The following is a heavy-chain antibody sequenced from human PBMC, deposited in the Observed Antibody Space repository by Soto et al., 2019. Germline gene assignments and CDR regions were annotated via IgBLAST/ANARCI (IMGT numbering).Heavy chain of an antibody. CDR2: IYTSGST. J-gene: IGHJ6*02. CDR1: GGSISSYY. D-gene: IGHD2-2*01. V-gene: IGHV4-4*07. Sequence: SETLSLCCTVSGGSISSYYWSWIRQPAGKGLEWIGRIYTSGSTNYNPSLKSRVTMSVDTSKNQFSLKLSSVTAADTAVYYCARASTYCSSTSCSYYYYGMDVWGQGTTVTVSS. CDR3: ARASTYCSSTSCSYYYYGMDV.